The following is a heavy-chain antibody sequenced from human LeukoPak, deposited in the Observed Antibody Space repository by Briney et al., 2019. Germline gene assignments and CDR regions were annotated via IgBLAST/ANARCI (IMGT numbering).Heavy chain of an antibody. D-gene: IGHD3-22*01. CDR2: IYFSGST. V-gene: IGHV4-39*02. J-gene: IGHJ3*02. CDR1: GGSIIRSTYY. Sequence: SETLSLTCTVSGGSIIRSTYYWSWIRQPPGKGPEWIGSIYFSGSTYYNPSLESRVTISVDTSKDDFSLKLSSVTAADTAVYYCARRQNTDSSDVKGAFDIWGQGTMVTVPS. CDR3: ARRQNTDSSDVKGAFDI.